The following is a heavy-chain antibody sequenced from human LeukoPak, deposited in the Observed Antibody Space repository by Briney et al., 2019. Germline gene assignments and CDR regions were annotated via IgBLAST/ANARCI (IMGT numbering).Heavy chain of an antibody. Sequence: GASEKVSCKASGYTFTSYDINWVRQATGQGLEWMGWMNPNSGNTGYAQKFQGRVTMTRNTSISTAYMELSSLRSEDTAVYYCATRDCSSTSCYLLGFDPWGQGTLVTVSS. J-gene: IGHJ5*02. V-gene: IGHV1-8*01. D-gene: IGHD2-2*01. CDR3: ATRDCSSTSCYLLGFDP. CDR1: GYTFTSYD. CDR2: MNPNSGNT.